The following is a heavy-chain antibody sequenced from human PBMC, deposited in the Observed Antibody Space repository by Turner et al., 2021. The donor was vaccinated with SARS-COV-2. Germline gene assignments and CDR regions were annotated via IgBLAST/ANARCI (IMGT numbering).Heavy chain of an antibody. CDR3: SVGRDDLNMDV. D-gene: IGHD3-3*01. J-gene: IGHJ6*02. Sequence: QVQLVQSGAEVKKPGASVKVSCKASGYTFTDHYLHWVRQAPGQGLEWMGWINPDSGDANFAQKFQGRDTMTRNKSISTDYMELSGLRSDDTAIYSCSVGRDDLNMDVWGQGTTVTVSS. CDR2: INPDSGDA. CDR1: GYTFTDHY. V-gene: IGHV1-2*02.